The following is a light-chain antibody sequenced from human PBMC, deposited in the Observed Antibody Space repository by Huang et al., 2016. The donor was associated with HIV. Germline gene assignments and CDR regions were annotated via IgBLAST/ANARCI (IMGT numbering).Light chain of an antibody. V-gene: IGKV1-39*01. CDR1: QNIIRF. J-gene: IGKJ4*01. CDR2: GAS. Sequence: IQMAQSPPSLSASVGDRVTISCRASQNIIRFLNWYHQKPGKAPKVRSYGASSLQTEVPSRFSGSGSGTHFTLTSSNVQPEDVGVYYCQQSYTSPRASFGGGTRL. CDR3: QQSYTSPRAS.